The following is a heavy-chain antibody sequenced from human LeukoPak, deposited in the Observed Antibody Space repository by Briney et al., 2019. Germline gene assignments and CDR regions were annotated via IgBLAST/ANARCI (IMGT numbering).Heavy chain of an antibody. CDR2: INSDGSST. CDR1: GFTLSSYW. V-gene: IGHV3-74*01. D-gene: IGHD3-22*01. Sequence: GGSLRLSCAASGFTLSSYWMHWVRQAPGKGLVWVSRINSDGSSTSYADSVKGRFTISRDNSKNTLYLQMNSLRAEDTAVYYCAREGYYDSGGAFDIWGQGTMVTVSS. CDR3: AREGYYDSGGAFDI. J-gene: IGHJ3*02.